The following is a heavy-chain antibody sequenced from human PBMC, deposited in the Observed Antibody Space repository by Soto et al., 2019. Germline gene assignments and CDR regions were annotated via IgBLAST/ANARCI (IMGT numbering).Heavy chain of an antibody. V-gene: IGHV3-49*03. CDR2: VSSRVYGGTT. CDR1: GCSLGNYA. D-gene: IGHD3-16*01. CDR3: ARDGLQITECDYRYCGLDV. Sequence: GGTLRLTCKASGCSLGNYAMNWFRQPPGKGLEWIGYVSSRVYGGTTDYAASVRSRFTLSRDDSKSNASLRMNSLNADDTAVYYCARDGLQITECDYRYCGLDVWGQGTTVTVSS. J-gene: IGHJ6*02.